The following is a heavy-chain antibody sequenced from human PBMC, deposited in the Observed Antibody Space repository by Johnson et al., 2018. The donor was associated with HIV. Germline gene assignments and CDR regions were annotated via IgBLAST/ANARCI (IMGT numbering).Heavy chain of an antibody. CDR3: AREGFWGSGSYYNPDAFDI. D-gene: IGHD3-10*01. Sequence: VQLVESGGGLVQPGGSLRLSCAGSGYIFRNYWMHWVRQAPGKGLVWVARIYSDGSDTAYADSVKGRFTISRDNAKKTLYLQMNSLRAGDTAVYYCAREGFWGSGSYYNPDAFDIWGQGTMVTVSS. J-gene: IGHJ3*02. CDR1: GYIFRNYW. CDR2: IYSDGSDT. V-gene: IGHV3-74*03.